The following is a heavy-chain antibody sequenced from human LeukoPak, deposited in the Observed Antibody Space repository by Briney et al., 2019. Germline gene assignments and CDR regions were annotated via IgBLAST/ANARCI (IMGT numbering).Heavy chain of an antibody. V-gene: IGHV2-5*01. Sequence: SGPTLVKPTQTLTLTCTFSGFSLSTSGVGVGWIRQPPGKALEWLALIFWSDDKRYSPSLKSRLTITKDTSKNHVVLTMTNMDPVDTATYYCAHTELAYYDFWSGYSNFDYWGQGTLVTVSS. D-gene: IGHD3-3*01. CDR1: GFSLSTSGVG. CDR3: AHTELAYYDFWSGYSNFDY. CDR2: IFWSDDK. J-gene: IGHJ4*02.